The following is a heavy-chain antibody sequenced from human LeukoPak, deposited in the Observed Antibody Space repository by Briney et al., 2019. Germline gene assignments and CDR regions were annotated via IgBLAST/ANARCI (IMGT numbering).Heavy chain of an antibody. J-gene: IGHJ3*02. V-gene: IGHV3-21*01. D-gene: IGHD3-3*01. Sequence: GGSLRLSCAASGFTFSSYSMNWVRQAPGKGLEWVSFISSSSSYIYYADSVKGRFTISRDNAKNSLYLQMNSLRAEDTAVYYCARDMAFGHHAFDIWGQGTMVTVSS. CDR1: GFTFSSYS. CDR2: ISSSSSYI. CDR3: ARDMAFGHHAFDI.